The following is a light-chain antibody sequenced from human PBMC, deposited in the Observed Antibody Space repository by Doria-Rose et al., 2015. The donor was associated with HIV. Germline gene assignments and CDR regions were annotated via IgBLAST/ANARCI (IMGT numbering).Light chain of an antibody. CDR1: QSVSANY. CDR2: GAS. CDR3: HQYASSRT. J-gene: IGKJ1*01. V-gene: IGKV3-20*01. Sequence: TQSSGTLSLSPGERATLSCMASQSVSANYLAWYQQRPGQSPRLLIYGASSSATSIPDRFSGSGSGTDFTLTISRLEPEDFAVYYCHQYASSRTFGQGTKVEIK.